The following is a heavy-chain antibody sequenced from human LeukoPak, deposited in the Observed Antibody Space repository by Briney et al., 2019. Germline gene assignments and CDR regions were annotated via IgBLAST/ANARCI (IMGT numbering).Heavy chain of an antibody. J-gene: IGHJ5*02. CDR3: ARVAKQWLVLSVIDP. Sequence: ASVKVSCKASGYTFTGYYMHWVRQAPGQGLEWMGWINPNSGGTNYAQKFQGRVTMTRDTSISTAYMEPSRLRSDDTAVYYCARVAKQWLVLSVIDPWGQGTLVTVSS. D-gene: IGHD6-19*01. CDR1: GYTFTGYY. CDR2: INPNSGGT. V-gene: IGHV1-2*02.